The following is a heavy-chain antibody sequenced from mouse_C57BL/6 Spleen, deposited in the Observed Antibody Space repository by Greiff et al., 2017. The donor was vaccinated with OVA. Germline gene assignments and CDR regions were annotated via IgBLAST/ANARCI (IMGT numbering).Heavy chain of an antibody. J-gene: IGHJ1*03. Sequence: QVQLKESGPGLVQPSQSLSITCTVSGFSLTSYGVHWVRQSPGKGLEWLGVIWRGGSTDYNAAFISRLSISKDNSKSQVFFKMNSLQADDTAIYYCARNVAGSSLYWYFDVWGTGTTVTVSS. D-gene: IGHD1-1*01. CDR1: GFSLTSYG. CDR3: ARNVAGSSLYWYFDV. V-gene: IGHV2-2*01. CDR2: IWRGGST.